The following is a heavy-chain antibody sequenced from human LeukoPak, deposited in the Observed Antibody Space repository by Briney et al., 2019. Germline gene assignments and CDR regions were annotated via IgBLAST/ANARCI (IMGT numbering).Heavy chain of an antibody. Sequence: SETLSLTCTVSGGSISNYYWSWIRQPPGKGLEWIGYIYYSGSTIYNPSLKSRVTISVDTSKNQFSLKLRSVTAADTARYYCARQSRGAAAACDCWGQGTLVTVSS. CDR1: GGSISNYY. J-gene: IGHJ4*02. CDR3: ARQSRGAAAACDC. D-gene: IGHD6-13*01. CDR2: IYYSGST. V-gene: IGHV4-59*01.